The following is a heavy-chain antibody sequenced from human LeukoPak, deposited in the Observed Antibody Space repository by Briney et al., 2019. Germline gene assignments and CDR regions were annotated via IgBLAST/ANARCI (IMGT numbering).Heavy chain of an antibody. D-gene: IGHD2-2*01. Sequence: GGSLRLSCAASGFTFSIYWMTWVRQAPGKGLEWVANIKQDGSEKYYVDSLKGRFTISRDNAKNSLYLQMNSLRAEDTALYYGARVRYCSNTSCYFADYWGQGTLVTVSS. CDR1: GFTFSIYW. V-gene: IGHV3-7*04. J-gene: IGHJ4*02. CDR3: ARVRYCSNTSCYFADY. CDR2: IKQDGSEK.